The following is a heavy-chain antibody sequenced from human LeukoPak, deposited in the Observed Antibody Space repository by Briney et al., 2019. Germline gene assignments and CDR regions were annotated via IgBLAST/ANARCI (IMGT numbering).Heavy chain of an antibody. J-gene: IGHJ4*02. CDR3: ARDLAGATVAGRWFDY. CDR1: GFTFSSYS. D-gene: IGHD6-19*01. Sequence: GGSLRLSCAASGFTFSSYSMNWVRQAPGKGLEWVSSISTSSSYIYYADSVKGRFPISRDNAKNSLYLQMNSLRAEDTAVYYCARDLAGATVAGRWFDYWGRGTLVTVSS. V-gene: IGHV3-21*01. CDR2: ISTSSSYI.